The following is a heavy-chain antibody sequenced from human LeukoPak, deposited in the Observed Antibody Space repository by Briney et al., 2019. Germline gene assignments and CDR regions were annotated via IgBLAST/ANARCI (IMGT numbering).Heavy chain of an antibody. Sequence: ASVNVSCMASGYTFTDYFMHWVRQPPGQGLEWMGWINPNSGGTNYAQKFQGRVTMTRDTSISTAYMGLSRLRSDDKAVYYCARGTVGATLFDYWGEGTLVTVSS. V-gene: IGHV1-2*02. CDR1: GYTFTDYF. CDR2: INPNSGGT. D-gene: IGHD1-26*01. J-gene: IGHJ4*02. CDR3: ARGTVGATLFDY.